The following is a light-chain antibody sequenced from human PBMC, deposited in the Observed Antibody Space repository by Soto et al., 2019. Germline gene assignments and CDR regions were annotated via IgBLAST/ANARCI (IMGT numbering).Light chain of an antibody. CDR2: DAF. CDR3: QQRSNWPWT. Sequence: EIVLTQSPATLFLSPGERATLSCRASQSVSSYLAWYQQKPGQAPRLLIYDAFNRATGIPARFIGSGSGTEFTLTISSLEPEDFAVYYCQQRSNWPWTFGQGTKVEIK. CDR1: QSVSSY. V-gene: IGKV3-11*01. J-gene: IGKJ1*01.